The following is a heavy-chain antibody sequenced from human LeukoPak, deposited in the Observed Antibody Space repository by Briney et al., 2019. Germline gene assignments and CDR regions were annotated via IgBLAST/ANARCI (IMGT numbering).Heavy chain of an antibody. CDR1: GGTFSSYT. J-gene: IGHJ4*02. CDR3: ASAGIAAASH. CDR2: INPSGGST. Sequence: ASVKVSCKASGGTFSSYTISWVRQAPGQGLEWMGIINPSGGSTSYAQKFQGRVTKTRDTSTSTVYMELSSLRSEDTAVYYCASAGIAAASHWGQGTLVTVSS. D-gene: IGHD6-13*01. V-gene: IGHV1-46*01.